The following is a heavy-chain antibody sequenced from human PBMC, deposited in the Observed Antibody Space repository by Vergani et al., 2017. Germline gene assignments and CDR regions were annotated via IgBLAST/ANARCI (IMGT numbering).Heavy chain of an antibody. CDR2: IYSTGST. V-gene: IGHV4-59*13. CDR3: ARGRYCSSTSCSYYYYYYMDV. CDR1: GGSFNTYY. D-gene: IGHD2-2*01. Sequence: QVQLEESGPGLVKPSETLSLTCTVSGGSFNTYYWSWIRQSPGKGLEWIGYIYSTGSTNYNPSLNSRVTMSVDTSKNQFSLKLSSVTAADTAVYYCARGRYCSSTSCSYYYYYYMDVWGKGTTVTVSS. J-gene: IGHJ6*03.